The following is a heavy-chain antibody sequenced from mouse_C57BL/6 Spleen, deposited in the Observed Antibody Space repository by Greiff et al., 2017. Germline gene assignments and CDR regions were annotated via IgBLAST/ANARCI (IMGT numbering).Heavy chain of an antibody. V-gene: IGHV5-4*01. Sequence: EVQLVESGGGLVKPGGSLKLSCAASGFTFSSYAMSWVRQTPEKRLEWVATISDGGSYTYYPDNVKGRFTISRDNAKNNLYLQMSHLKSEDTAMYYCAREGVANDYAMDYWGQGTSVTVSS. CDR3: AREGVANDYAMDY. CDR1: GFTFSSYA. J-gene: IGHJ4*01. CDR2: ISDGGSYT. D-gene: IGHD1-1*01.